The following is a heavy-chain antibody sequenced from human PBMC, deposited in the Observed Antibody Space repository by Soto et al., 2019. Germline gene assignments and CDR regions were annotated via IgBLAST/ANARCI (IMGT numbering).Heavy chain of an antibody. CDR1: GFTFSGYN. Sequence: EVQLVESEGGLVQPGGSLRLSCAASGFTFSGYNMNWVRQASGKGLEWISCIKSDSSGTWYADSVKGRFTMSRDNAKNSLYLQMNSLRDEDTAVYFCARDSNWSSDYWGQGTLVAVSS. CDR2: IKSDSSGT. V-gene: IGHV3-48*02. J-gene: IGHJ4*02. CDR3: ARDSNWSSDY. D-gene: IGHD1-1*01.